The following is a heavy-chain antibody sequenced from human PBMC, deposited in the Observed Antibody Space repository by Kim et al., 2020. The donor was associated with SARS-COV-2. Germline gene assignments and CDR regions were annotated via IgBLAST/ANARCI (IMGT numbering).Heavy chain of an antibody. CDR1: GFIFGDYT. D-gene: IGHD1-26*01. CDR2: IRSAAYGGTA. Sequence: GGSLRLSCTGSGFIFGDYTIRWFRQAPGKGLEWVGFIRSAAYGGTAEYAASVKGRFTISRDDSRSITYLQMSSLKTEDTAVYYCTSELVASTISDYWGQGTLVTVSS. CDR3: TSELVASTISDY. V-gene: IGHV3-49*03. J-gene: IGHJ4*02.